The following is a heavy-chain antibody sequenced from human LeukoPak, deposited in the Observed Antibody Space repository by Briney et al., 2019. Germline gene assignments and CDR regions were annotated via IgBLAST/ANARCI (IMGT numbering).Heavy chain of an antibody. V-gene: IGHV3-43*01. CDR1: GFTFDDYT. Sequence: GGSLRLSCAASGFTFDDYTMHWVRQAPGKGLEWVSLISWDGGSTYYADSVKGRFTISRDNSKNSLYLQMNSLRTEDTALYYCAKDMSSYDFWSTYFDYWGQGTLVTVSS. CDR2: ISWDGGST. J-gene: IGHJ4*02. CDR3: AKDMSSYDFWSTYFDY. D-gene: IGHD3-3*01.